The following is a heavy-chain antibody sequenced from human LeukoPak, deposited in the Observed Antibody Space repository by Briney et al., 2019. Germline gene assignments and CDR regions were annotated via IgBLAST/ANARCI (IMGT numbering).Heavy chain of an antibody. V-gene: IGHV3-53*01. D-gene: IGHD3-10*01. Sequence: PGGSLRLSCAASGFSVNNYYIDWVRQAPGKGLEWVSSMDNFGLKYYRDSVTGRFTISSDSARDMVYLQMNSPRADDTAVYYCAGGTYYGTGSRPGYLNHWGLGTLVTVSS. J-gene: IGHJ4*02. CDR3: AGGTYYGTGSRPGYLNH. CDR1: GFSVNNYY. CDR2: MDNFGLK.